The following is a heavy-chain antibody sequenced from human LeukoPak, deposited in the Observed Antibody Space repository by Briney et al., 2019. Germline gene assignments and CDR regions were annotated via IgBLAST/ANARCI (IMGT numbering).Heavy chain of an antibody. J-gene: IGHJ4*02. CDR3: SRGGLSGSTPDY. Sequence: GGSMRLSCAASGFSFSNYLMHWVRQGAGKGLVWVSYVHNDGSSTTYVASVRGRFTASRDNANIAVYLQMNSLRAEDKSVYYCSRGGLSGSTPDYWGQGTLVTVSS. D-gene: IGHD5/OR15-5a*01. CDR1: GFSFSNYL. CDR2: VHNDGSST. V-gene: IGHV3-74*01.